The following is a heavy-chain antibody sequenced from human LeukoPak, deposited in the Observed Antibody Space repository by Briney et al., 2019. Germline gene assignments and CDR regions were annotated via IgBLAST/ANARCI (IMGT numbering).Heavy chain of an antibody. J-gene: IGHJ4*02. V-gene: IGHV4-59*01. CDR3: ARLGSYWGLDY. CDR2: IYYSGST. CDR1: GGSISNY. Sequence: PSETLSLSCTVSGGSISNYWSWIRQPPGKGLEWIGYIYYSGSTNYNPSLKSRVTISVDTSKNQFSLKLSSVTAADTAVYYCARLGSYWGLDYWGQGTLVTVSS. D-gene: IGHD1-26*01.